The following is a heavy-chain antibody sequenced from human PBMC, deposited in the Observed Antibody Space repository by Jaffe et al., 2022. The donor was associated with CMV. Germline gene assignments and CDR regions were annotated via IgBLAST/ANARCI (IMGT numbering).Heavy chain of an antibody. D-gene: IGHD3-10*01. CDR3: ARVRMSSSGSYWGDHYYYYMDV. V-gene: IGHV4-59*01. CDR1: GDSISTYY. J-gene: IGHJ6*03. Sequence: QVQLQESGPGLVKPSETLSLTCTVSGDSISTYYWSWIRQPPGKGLEWIGYMHYSGKTKYNPSLTSRVTISVDTSKNQFSLKLNSVNAADTAMYYCARVRMSSSGSYWGDHYYYYMDVWGKGTTVTVSS. CDR2: MHYSGKT.